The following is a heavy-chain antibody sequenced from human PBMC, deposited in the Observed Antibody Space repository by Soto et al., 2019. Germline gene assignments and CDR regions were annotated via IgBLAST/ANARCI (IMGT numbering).Heavy chain of an antibody. Sequence: PSETLSLSCAVSGVSISSGGYSWSWIRQPPGKGLEWIGYVYHSGSTYYNPSLKSRVTISVDRSKNQFSLKLSSVTAADTAVYYCARGKAPACIGYWGQGTLVTVST. CDR2: VYHSGST. CDR1: GVSISSGGYS. D-gene: IGHD6-13*01. V-gene: IGHV4-30-2*01. CDR3: ARGKAPACIGY. J-gene: IGHJ4*02.